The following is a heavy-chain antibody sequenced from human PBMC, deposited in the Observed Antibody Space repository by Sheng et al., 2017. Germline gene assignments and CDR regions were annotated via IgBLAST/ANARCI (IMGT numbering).Heavy chain of an antibody. D-gene: IGHD3-10*01. Sequence: QVQLVQSGAEVKKPGASVKVSCKASGYTFTSYGISWVRQAPGQGLEWMGWISAYNGNTNYAQKLQGRVTMTTDTSTSTAYMELRSLRSDDTAVYYCARVPTYYYGSGTMRYYFDYWGQGTLVTVSS. V-gene: IGHV1-18*01. CDR2: ISAYNGNT. J-gene: IGHJ4*02. CDR1: GYTFTSYG. CDR3: ARVPTYYYGSGTMRYYFDY.